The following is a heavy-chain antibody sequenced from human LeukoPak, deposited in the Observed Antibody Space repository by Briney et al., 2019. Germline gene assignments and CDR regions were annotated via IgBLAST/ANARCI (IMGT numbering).Heavy chain of an antibody. CDR3: ARGDDSGYYDYFDY. Sequence: GGSLRLSCAASGFTFSSYAMSWVRQAPGKGLEWVSSISGSGGSTYYADSVKGQFTISRDNSKNTLYLHVNSLRVEDTAMYYCARGDDSGYYDYFDYWGQGALVTVSS. CDR1: GFTFSSYA. D-gene: IGHD3-22*01. V-gene: IGHV3-23*01. J-gene: IGHJ4*02. CDR2: ISGSGGST.